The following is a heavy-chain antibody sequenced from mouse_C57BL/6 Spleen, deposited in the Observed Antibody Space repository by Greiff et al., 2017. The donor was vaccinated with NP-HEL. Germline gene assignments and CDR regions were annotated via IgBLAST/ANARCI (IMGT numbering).Heavy chain of an antibody. J-gene: IGHJ4*01. CDR1: GFTFSDYY. CDR3: ARQLSYAMYY. Sequence: EVKLVESEGGLVQPGRSMKLSCTASGFTFSDYYMAWVRQVPEKGLEWVANINYDGSSTYYPDSLKRRFIISRDNAKNILYLQMSSLTSEDTTTYYGARQLSYAMYYWGQGTSGTVSS. V-gene: IGHV5-16*01. D-gene: IGHD3-1*01. CDR2: INYDGSST.